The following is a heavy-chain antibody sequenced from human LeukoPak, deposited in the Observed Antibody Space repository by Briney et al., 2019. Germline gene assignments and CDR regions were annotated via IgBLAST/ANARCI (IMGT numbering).Heavy chain of an antibody. CDR3: VRLVVERYYYHGMDV. Sequence: PGGSLRLSCAASGFTFSRYRMNWVRQAPGKGLEWVSYISSSGSTIYYADSVKGRFTISRDNAKNSLYLQMNSLRAEDTAVYYCVRLVVERYYYHGMDVWGQGTTVTVSS. D-gene: IGHD6-19*01. CDR1: GFTFSRYR. CDR2: ISSSGSTI. V-gene: IGHV3-48*04. J-gene: IGHJ6*02.